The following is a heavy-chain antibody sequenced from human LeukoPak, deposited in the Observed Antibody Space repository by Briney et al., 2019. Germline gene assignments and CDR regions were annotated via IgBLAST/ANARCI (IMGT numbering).Heavy chain of an antibody. D-gene: IGHD1-14*01. V-gene: IGHV3-48*03. CDR3: ARGGRTSYYFDS. CDR1: AFIFSTYE. CDR2: ISSGGITI. J-gene: IGHJ4*02. Sequence: GGSLRLSCAASAFIFSTYEMNWVRQAPGKGLEWVSYISSGGITINYADSVRGRFTISRDNTKNSLYLQMNSLRAEDTAVYYCARGGRTSYYFDSWGQGTLVTVSS.